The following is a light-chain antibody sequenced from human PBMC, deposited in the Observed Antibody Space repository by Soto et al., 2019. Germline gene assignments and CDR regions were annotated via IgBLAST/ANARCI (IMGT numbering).Light chain of an antibody. Sequence: EIVLTQSPGTLSLSPGERATLSCRASQSVSSSYLAWYQHKPGQAPRLLIYGASSRATGIPDRFSGSGSGPDFPLTISRLEPEDFAGYYCQQYGSSPHTFGQGTKLEIK. CDR3: QQYGSSPHT. J-gene: IGKJ2*01. V-gene: IGKV3-20*01. CDR1: QSVSSSY. CDR2: GAS.